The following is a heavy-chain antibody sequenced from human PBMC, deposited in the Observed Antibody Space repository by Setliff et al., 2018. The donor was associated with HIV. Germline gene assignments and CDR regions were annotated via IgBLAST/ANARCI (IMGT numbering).Heavy chain of an antibody. J-gene: IGHJ4*02. CDR3: ARGDFDF. V-gene: IGHV1-3*01. CDR1: GFTFSNYA. D-gene: IGHD2-21*01. Sequence: ASVKVSCKTSGFTFSNYAIHWVRQAPGQGLEWMGWINAGNGDTRYSPKFQGRVTFTRDSSASTVYMKMSSLRSEDTAMFYCARGDFDFWGQGTLVTVSS. CDR2: INAGNGDT.